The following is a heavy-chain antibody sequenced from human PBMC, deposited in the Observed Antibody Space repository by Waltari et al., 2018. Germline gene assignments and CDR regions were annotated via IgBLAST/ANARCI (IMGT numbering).Heavy chain of an antibody. D-gene: IGHD3-16*01. CDR1: GFTFDDYS. CDR2: ISWNSGSI. J-gene: IGHJ4*02. CDR3: VKSQSSTLNDYTNNFDH. Sequence: EVQVVESGGGSVQPGRSLRLSCLASGFTFDDYSMHWVRQPPGKGLEWGSGISWNSGSIDYADSVKGRFAISRDNTKNSLFLEMSSLRIEDTAFYYCVKSQSSTLNDYTNNFDHWGQGTLVTVSS. V-gene: IGHV3-9*01.